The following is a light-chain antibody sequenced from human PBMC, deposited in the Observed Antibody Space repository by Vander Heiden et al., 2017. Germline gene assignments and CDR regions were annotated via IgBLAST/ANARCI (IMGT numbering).Light chain of an antibody. J-gene: IGLJ2*01. CDR2: SNN. CDR1: SSNIGSNT. CDR3: AAWDDSLNGVV. Sequence: QSVLTQPPSASGTPGQRVTISCSGSSSNIGSNTVNWYQQLPGTAPKLLSYSNNQRPSGVPDRFSGSISGLQSEDEADYYCAAWDDSLNGVVFGGGTKLTVL. V-gene: IGLV1-44*01.